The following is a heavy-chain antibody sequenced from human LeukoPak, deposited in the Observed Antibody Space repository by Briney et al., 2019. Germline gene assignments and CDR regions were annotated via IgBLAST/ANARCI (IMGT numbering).Heavy chain of an antibody. CDR1: GYTFTSYY. J-gene: IGHJ4*02. CDR2: INPSGGST. CDR3: ARDLGDFWSGYSGPPDY. V-gene: IGHV1-46*01. D-gene: IGHD3-3*01. Sequence: ASVKVSCKASGYTFTSYYMHWVRQAPGQELEWMGIINPSGGSTSYAQKFQGRVTMTRDMSTSTVYMELSSLRSEDTAVYYCARDLGDFWSGYSGPPDYWGQGTLVTVSS.